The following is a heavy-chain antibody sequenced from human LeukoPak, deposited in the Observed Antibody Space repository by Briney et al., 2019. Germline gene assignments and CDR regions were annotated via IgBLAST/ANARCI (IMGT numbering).Heavy chain of an antibody. D-gene: IGHD1-26*01. CDR2: IYYSGIT. CDR3: ARQGTSIAGATIDY. CDR1: GGSIRGSTYS. J-gene: IGHJ4*02. Sequence: SETLSLTCTVSGGSIRGSTYSWGWIRQPPGKGLEWIGNIYYSGITYYNPSLKSRVTIYADTSKNQFSLKLTPVTAADTALYYCARQGTSIAGATIDYWGQGTLVTVSS. V-gene: IGHV4-39*01.